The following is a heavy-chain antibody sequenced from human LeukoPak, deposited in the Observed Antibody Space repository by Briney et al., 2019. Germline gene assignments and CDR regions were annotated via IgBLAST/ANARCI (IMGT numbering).Heavy chain of an antibody. CDR1: GYTFTMYW. Sequence: KSGESLKISCTGSGYTFTMYWIGWVRQMPGEGLEWMGTTYPGAPATTYSPSFQGPFTNSAHTSITPAFLPLTRPRAPATPIFYCARHLGEADAFDILGHGRVVTVSS. D-gene: IGHD3-10*01. J-gene: IGHJ3*02. CDR2: TYPGAPAT. CDR3: ARHLGEADAFDI. V-gene: IGHV5-51*01.